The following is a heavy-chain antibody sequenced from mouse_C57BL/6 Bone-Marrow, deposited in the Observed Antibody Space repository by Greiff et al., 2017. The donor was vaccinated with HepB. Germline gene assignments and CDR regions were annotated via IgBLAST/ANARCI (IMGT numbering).Heavy chain of an antibody. CDR1: GYTFTSYW. V-gene: IGHV1-69*01. D-gene: IGHD1-1*01. CDR3: ARHYYGSSGYFDV. Sequence: QVQLQQPGAELVMPGASVKLSCKASGYTFTSYWMHWVKQRPGQGLEWIGEIDPSDSYTNYNQKFKGKSTLTVDKPSSTAYMQLSSLTSEDSAVYYCARHYYGSSGYFDVWGTGTTVTVSS. J-gene: IGHJ1*03. CDR2: IDPSDSYT.